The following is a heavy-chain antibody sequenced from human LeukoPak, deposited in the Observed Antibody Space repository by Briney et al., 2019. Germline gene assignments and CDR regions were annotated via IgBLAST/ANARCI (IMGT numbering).Heavy chain of an antibody. CDR1: RLTFSSYA. CDR3: TSKDVPRTYDGSDI. J-gene: IGHJ3*02. D-gene: IGHD5-24*01. Sequence: PGGSLRLSCAASRLTFSSYAMSWVRQAPGKGLEWVSAISGSGGSTYYADSVKGRFTISRDNSKNTLYLQMNSLRAEDTAVYYCTSKDVPRTYDGSDIWGQGTMVIVSS. V-gene: IGHV3-23*01. CDR2: ISGSGGST.